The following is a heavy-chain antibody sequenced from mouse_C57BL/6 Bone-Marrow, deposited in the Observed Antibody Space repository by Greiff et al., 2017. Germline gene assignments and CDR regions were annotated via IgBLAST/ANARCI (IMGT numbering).Heavy chain of an antibody. CDR1: GFKIKDDY. J-gene: IGHJ4*01. CDR3: TTLRITTLDY. Sequence: EVQLQQSGAELVRPGASVTLSCTASGFKIKDDYMHWVKQRPEQGLEWIGWIDPENGDTEYASKFQGKATITADTSSNTAYLQLSSLTSEDTAGYYCTTLRITTLDYWGQGTSVTVSS. V-gene: IGHV14-4*01. CDR2: IDPENGDT. D-gene: IGHD1-1*01.